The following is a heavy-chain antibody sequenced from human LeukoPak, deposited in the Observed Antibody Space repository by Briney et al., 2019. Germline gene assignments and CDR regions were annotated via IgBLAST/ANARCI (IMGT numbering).Heavy chain of an antibody. CDR3: ARDVGATDGSDY. CDR2: VNPNSGNQ. V-gene: IGHV1-8*01. D-gene: IGHD1-26*01. Sequence: GASVKVSCKASGYTFTSFDINWVRQAPGQGLEWMGWVNPNSGNQGYAQKFQGRLTMYRNTSITTAYMELSSLRSEDTAVYYCARDVGATDGSDYWGQGTLVTVSS. CDR1: GYTFTSFD. J-gene: IGHJ4*02.